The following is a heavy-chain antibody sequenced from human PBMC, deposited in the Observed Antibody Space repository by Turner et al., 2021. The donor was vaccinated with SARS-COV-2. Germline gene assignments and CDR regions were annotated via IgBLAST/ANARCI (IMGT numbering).Heavy chain of an antibody. D-gene: IGHD6-19*01. Sequence: EVQLLASGGGLVQPGGSLGLSCSASGFTFSSYAMTWVRQAPGKGLEWVSSITGSADITHYADSVKGRFTISRDNSKNTLHLQMNSLRAEDTAIYYCAKDREGTGADYFDYWGQGTLVTVSS. CDR2: ITGSADIT. CDR1: GFTFSSYA. CDR3: AKDREGTGADYFDY. J-gene: IGHJ4*02. V-gene: IGHV3-23*01.